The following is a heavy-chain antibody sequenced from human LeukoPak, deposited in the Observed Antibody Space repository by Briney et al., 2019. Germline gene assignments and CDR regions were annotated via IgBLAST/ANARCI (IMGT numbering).Heavy chain of an antibody. D-gene: IGHD2-21*01. CDR1: GFTFSNYA. CDR3: ARDPLGDSTYYFDY. CDR2: ISYDGSNK. V-gene: IGHV3-30-3*01. J-gene: IGHJ4*02. Sequence: GGSLRLSCAASGFTFSNYALHWVRQAPGKGLEWVAVISYDGSNKYYADSVKGRFTISRDNSKNTLYLQMNSLRAEDTAVYYCARDPLGDSTYYFDYWGQGTLVTVSS.